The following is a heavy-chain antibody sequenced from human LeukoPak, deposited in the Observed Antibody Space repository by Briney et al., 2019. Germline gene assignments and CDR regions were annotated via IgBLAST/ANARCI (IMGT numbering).Heavy chain of an antibody. CDR1: GYSFTSYW. Sequence: GESLKISCKGSGYSFTSYWIGWVRQMPGKGLEWMGIIYPGDSQTSYSPSFQGQVTISADKSITTAYLQWSSLKASDTAVYYCARRAYCGGDCTRAYYSYFAMDVWGQGTTVTVSS. V-gene: IGHV5-51*01. CDR2: IYPGDSQT. CDR3: ARRAYCGGDCTRAYYSYFAMDV. D-gene: IGHD2-21*02. J-gene: IGHJ6*02.